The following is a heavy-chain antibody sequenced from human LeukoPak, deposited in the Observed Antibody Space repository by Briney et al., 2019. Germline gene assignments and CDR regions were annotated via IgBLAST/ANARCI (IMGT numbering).Heavy chain of an antibody. CDR2: IYYSGST. CDR1: GGSISSSTYY. D-gene: IGHD3-10*01. Sequence: PSETLSLTCTVSGGSISSSTYYWGWIRQPPGKGLEWIGSIYYSGSTYYNPSLKSRVTFSVDTSKNQFSLKLSSVTAADTAVYYCARPSSAYYGSGSHAFDIWGQGTMVTVSS. V-gene: IGHV4-39*01. CDR3: ARPSSAYYGSGSHAFDI. J-gene: IGHJ3*02.